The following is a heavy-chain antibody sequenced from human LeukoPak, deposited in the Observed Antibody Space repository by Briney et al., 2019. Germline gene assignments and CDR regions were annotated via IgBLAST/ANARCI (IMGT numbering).Heavy chain of an antibody. CDR3: AGALWFGELPAYYYYYMDV. J-gene: IGHJ6*03. D-gene: IGHD3-10*01. CDR1: GYTFTGYY. V-gene: IGHV1-2*02. Sequence: GASVKVSCKASGYTFTGYYMHWVRQAPGQGLEWMGWINPNSGGTNYAQKFQGRVTMTRDTSISTAYMELSRLRSDDTAVYYCAGALWFGELPAYYYYYMDVWGKGTTVTVSS. CDR2: INPNSGGT.